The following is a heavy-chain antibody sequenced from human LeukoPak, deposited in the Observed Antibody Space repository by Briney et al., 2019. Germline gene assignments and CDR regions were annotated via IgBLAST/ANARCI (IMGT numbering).Heavy chain of an antibody. V-gene: IGHV4-34*01. D-gene: IGHD4-17*01. CDR3: ATAGALYGDYERIDY. CDR2: INHSGST. Sequence: SETLSLTCAVYGGSFSGYYWSWIRQPPGKGLEWIGEINHSGSTNYSPSLKSRVTISVDTSKNQFSLKLSSVTAADTAVYYCATAGALYGDYERIDYWGQGTLVTVSS. J-gene: IGHJ4*02. CDR1: GGSFSGYY.